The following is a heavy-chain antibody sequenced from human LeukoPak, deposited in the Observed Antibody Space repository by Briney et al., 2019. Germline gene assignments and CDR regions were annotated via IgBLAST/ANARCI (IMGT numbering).Heavy chain of an antibody. CDR2: IKQDGSEK. V-gene: IGHV3-7*01. CDR3: ARVWSAANDY. CDR1: GFTLSSYW. J-gene: IGHJ4*02. D-gene: IGHD2-2*01. Sequence: GGSLRLSCAASGFTLSSYWMSWVRQAPGKGLEWVANIKQDGSEKYYVDSVKGRFTISRDNAKNSLYLQMNSLRAEDTAVYYCARVWSAANDYWGEGTLVTVSS.